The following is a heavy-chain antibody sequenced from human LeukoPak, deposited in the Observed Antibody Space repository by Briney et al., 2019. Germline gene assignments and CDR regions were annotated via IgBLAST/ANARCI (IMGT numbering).Heavy chain of an antibody. CDR2: IYYSGRT. CDR3: ARRTAVARTAHFDY. CDR1: GGSISSSSYY. V-gene: IGHV4-39*01. J-gene: IGHJ4*02. Sequence: SETLSLTCTVSGGSISSSSYYWGWIRQPPGKGLEWIGSIYYSGRTYYNPSLKSRVTISVDTSKNQFSLKLSSVTAADTAVYYCARRTAVARTAHFDYWGQGILVTVSS. D-gene: IGHD6-19*01.